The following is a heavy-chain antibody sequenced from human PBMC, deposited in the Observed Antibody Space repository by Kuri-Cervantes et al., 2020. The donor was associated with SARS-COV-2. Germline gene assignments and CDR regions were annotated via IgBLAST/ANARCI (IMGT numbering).Heavy chain of an antibody. D-gene: IGHD5-18*01. CDR1: GYTFTGYY. Sequence: ASVKVSCKASGYTFTGYYMHWVRQAPGQGLEWMGWINPNSGGTNYAQKFQGWVTMTRDTSISTAYMELSRLRSDDTAVYYCARGLDTAMAYYFDYWGQETLVTVSS. J-gene: IGHJ4*02. V-gene: IGHV1-2*04. CDR2: INPNSGGT. CDR3: ARGLDTAMAYYFDY.